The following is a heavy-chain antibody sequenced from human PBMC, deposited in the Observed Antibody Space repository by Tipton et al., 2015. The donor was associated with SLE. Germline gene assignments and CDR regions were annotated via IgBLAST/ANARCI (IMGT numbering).Heavy chain of an antibody. J-gene: IGHJ4*02. Sequence: SLRLSCAASGFTFNNYWMTWVRQAPGKGLEWVANIKGDGTENYYVDSVKGRFTISRDNAKHSLYLQMNSLRAEDTAVDYCARVPPSNAXXXENWXQGAXXXVS. CDR1: GFTFNNYW. CDR2: IKGDGTEN. D-gene: IGHD3-16*01. V-gene: IGHV3-7*04. CDR3: ARVPPSNAXXXEN.